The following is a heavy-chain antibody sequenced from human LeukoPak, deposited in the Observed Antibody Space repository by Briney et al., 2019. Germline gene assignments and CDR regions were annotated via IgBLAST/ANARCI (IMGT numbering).Heavy chain of an antibody. CDR1: GYTFTGYY. V-gene: IGHV1-2*02. J-gene: IGHJ6*02. CDR2: INPNSGGT. D-gene: IGHD3-10*01. CDR3: ARELVRYVSGSRYSYGMDV. Sequence: ASVKVSCKASGYTFTGYYMHWVRQAPGQGLEWMGWINPNSGGTNYAQKFQGRVTMTRDTSISTAYMELSRLRSDDTCVYYWARELVRYVSGSRYSYGMDVWAKGPRSPSP.